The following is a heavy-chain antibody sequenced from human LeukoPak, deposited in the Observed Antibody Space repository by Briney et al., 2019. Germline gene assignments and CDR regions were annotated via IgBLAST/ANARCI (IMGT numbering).Heavy chain of an antibody. D-gene: IGHD3-22*01. CDR1: GFTFSSYG. CDR3: ARATYDSSGYRLDY. V-gene: IGHV3-33*01. Sequence: GRSLRLSCAASGFTFSSYGMHWVRQAPGKGLEWVAVIWYDGSNKYYADSVKGRFTISRDNAKNSLYLQMNSLRAEDTAVYYCARATYDSSGYRLDYWGQGTLVTVSS. J-gene: IGHJ4*02. CDR2: IWYDGSNK.